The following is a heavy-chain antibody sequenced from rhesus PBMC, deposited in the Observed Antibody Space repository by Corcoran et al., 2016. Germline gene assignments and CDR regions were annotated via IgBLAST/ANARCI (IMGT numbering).Heavy chain of an antibody. D-gene: IGHD3-34*01. Sequence: QVQLQESGPAVVKPSETLSLTCAVSGGSISSSNWWSWIRQSPGKGLEWIGGIYGSGGSTEYNPSLKIGVTISIDPSKNQFSLKLSSVTAADTAVYYCARVAGVIINWYFDLWGPGTPITISS. J-gene: IGHJ2*01. CDR1: GGSISSSNW. CDR3: ARVAGVIINWYFDL. V-gene: IGHV4-93*02. CDR2: IYGSGGST.